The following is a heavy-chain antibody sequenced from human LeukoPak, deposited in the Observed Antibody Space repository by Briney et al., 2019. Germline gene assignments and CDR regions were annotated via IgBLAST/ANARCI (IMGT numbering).Heavy chain of an antibody. CDR1: GFTFSSYG. V-gene: IGHV3-30*03. Sequence: PGRSLRLSCAASGFTFSSYGMHWVRQAPGKGLEWVAVISYDGSNKYYADSVKGRFTISRDNSKNTLYPQMNSLRAEDTAVYYCAAHRDLEDYWGQGTLVTVSS. CDR3: AAHRDLEDY. CDR2: ISYDGSNK. J-gene: IGHJ4*02.